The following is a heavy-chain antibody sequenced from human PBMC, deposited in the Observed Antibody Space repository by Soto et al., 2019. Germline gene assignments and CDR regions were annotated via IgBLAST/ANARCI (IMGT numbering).Heavy chain of an antibody. D-gene: IGHD2-21*01. J-gene: IGHJ5*02. CDR2: IYHSGST. CDR3: ARIPSP. Sequence: SETLSLTCAVSGGSISSGGYSWSWIRQPPGKGLEWIGYIYHSGSTYYNSSLKSRVTISVDRSKNQFSLKLSSVTAADTAVYYCARIPSPWGQGTLVSVSS. CDR1: GGSISSGGYS. V-gene: IGHV4-30-2*01.